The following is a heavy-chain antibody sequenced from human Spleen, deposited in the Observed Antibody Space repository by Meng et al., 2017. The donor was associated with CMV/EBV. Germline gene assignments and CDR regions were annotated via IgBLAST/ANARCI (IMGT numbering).Heavy chain of an antibody. Sequence: ASAKVSCKASGYNFSRYGIGWVRQAPGQGLEWMGQNGASNGNTHYAQKIQGRVSMTTDTSTAYMELRTLRSDDTAVYYCARGKLEPLDYWGQGTLVTVSS. D-gene: IGHD1-1*01. V-gene: IGHV1-18*01. J-gene: IGHJ4*02. CDR3: ARGKLEPLDY. CDR1: GYNFSRYG. CDR2: NGASNGNT.